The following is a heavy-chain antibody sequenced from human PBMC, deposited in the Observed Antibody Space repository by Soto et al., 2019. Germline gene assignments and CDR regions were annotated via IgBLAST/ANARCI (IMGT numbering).Heavy chain of an antibody. J-gene: IGHJ4*02. V-gene: IGHV3-23*01. CDR1: GFTFSNYA. CDR3: AKDSRVTMVRGVIIPPGY. Sequence: EVQLLESGGGLVQPGGSLTLSCVASGFTFSNYAMSWVRQAPGKGLEWVSAISGSDGSTYYADSVKGRFTISRDNSKNARYLQMNRRRAEDTVVYYCAKDSRVTMVRGVIIPPGYWGQGTLVNVSS. CDR2: ISGSDGST. D-gene: IGHD3-10*01.